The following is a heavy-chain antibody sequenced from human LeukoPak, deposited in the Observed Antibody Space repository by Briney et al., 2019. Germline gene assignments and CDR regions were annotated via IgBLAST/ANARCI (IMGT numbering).Heavy chain of an antibody. CDR3: AISDHSKNRNTFPLDY. CDR2: ISSSSSYI. J-gene: IGHJ4*02. D-gene: IGHD3-16*02. Sequence: GGSLRLSCAASGFTFSGYSMNWVRQAPGKGLEWVSSISSSSSYIYYADSVKGRFTISRDNAKNSLYLQMNSLRAEDTAVYYCAISDHSKNRNTFPLDYWGQGTLVTVSS. CDR1: GFTFSGYS. V-gene: IGHV3-21*01.